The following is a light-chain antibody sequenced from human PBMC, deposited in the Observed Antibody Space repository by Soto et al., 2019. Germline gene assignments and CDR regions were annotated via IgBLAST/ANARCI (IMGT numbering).Light chain of an antibody. CDR1: QSSGSNF. CDR2: GAS. J-gene: IGKJ4*01. Sequence: ELVLTQSPGSLSLSPGERATLSCKTSQSSGSNFVAWYQQKPGQAPRLLLYGASSRATGIPDRFSGSGSGTDFTLTISRLEPEDFAVYYCQQYGSSPQLTFGGGTKVDI. V-gene: IGKV3-20*01. CDR3: QQYGSSPQLT.